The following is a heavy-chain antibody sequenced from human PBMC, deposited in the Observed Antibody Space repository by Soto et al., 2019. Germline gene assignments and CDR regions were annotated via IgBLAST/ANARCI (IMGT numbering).Heavy chain of an antibody. CDR1: GFTFGDYA. J-gene: IGHJ4*02. V-gene: IGHV3-49*03. CDR2: IRSKGYGGTT. D-gene: IGHD3-22*01. CDR3: ARVGSASLMVVVIADH. Sequence: GGSLRLSCTTSGFTFGDYAMSWFRQAPRKGLEWVGFIRSKGYGGTTQYAASVKGRFTISRDDSESIAYLQMDSLKTEDTALYYCARVGSASLMVVVIADHWGQGTQVTVSS.